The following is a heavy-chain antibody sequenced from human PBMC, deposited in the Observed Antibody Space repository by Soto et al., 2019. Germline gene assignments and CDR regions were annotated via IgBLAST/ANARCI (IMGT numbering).Heavy chain of an antibody. J-gene: IGHJ5*02. V-gene: IGHV4-59*01. D-gene: IGHD2-15*01. CDR3: ASLREVGADNWFDP. CDR2: IYYSGST. Sequence: SETLSLTCTVSGGSISSYYWSWIRQPPGQGLEWIGYIYYSGSTNYNPSLKSRVTISVDTSKNQFSLKLSSVTAADTAVYYCASLREVGADNWFDPWGQGTLVTVS. CDR1: GGSISSYY.